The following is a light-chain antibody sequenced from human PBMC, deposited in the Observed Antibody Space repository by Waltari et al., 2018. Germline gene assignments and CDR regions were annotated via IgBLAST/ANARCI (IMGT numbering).Light chain of an antibody. V-gene: IGLV1-47*01. CDR2: RDD. Sequence: QSVLTQPPSASGTPGQRVTISCSGSTSNIGRNSVFWYQQFPVTAPRGFIYRDDQRPSRVTDRVAGSKSGTSAYLAISGLRSEDEADYYCASWYDRLSGWVFGGGTKLSVL. CDR3: ASWYDRLSGWV. J-gene: IGLJ3*02. CDR1: TSNIGRNS.